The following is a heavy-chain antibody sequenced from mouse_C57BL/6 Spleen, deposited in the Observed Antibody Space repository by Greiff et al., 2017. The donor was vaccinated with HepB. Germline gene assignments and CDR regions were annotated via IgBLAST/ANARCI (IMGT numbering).Heavy chain of an antibody. J-gene: IGHJ3*01. CDR3: AELAWFAY. D-gene: IGHD4-1*01. Sequence: EVHLVESGPELVKPGASVKISCKASGYSFTGYYMNWVKQSPEKSLEWIGEINPSTGGTTYNQKFKAKATLTVDKSSSTAYMQLKSLTSEDSAVYYCAELAWFAYWGQGTLVTVSA. CDR2: INPSTGGT. CDR1: GYSFTGYY. V-gene: IGHV1-42*01.